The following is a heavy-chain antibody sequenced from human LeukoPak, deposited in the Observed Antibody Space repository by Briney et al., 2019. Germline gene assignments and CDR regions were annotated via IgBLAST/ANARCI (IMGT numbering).Heavy chain of an antibody. CDR1: GFTFSGSA. D-gene: IGHD2-8*01. CDR3: TTMLAYYMDV. CDR2: IKSKTDGGTT. J-gene: IGHJ6*03. Sequence: GGPLRLSCAASGFTFSGSAIHWVRQASGKGLEWVGRIKSKTDGGTTDYAAPVKGRFTISRNDSKNTLYLQMNSLKTEDTAVYYCTTMLAYYMDVWGKGTTVTVSS. V-gene: IGHV3-15*01.